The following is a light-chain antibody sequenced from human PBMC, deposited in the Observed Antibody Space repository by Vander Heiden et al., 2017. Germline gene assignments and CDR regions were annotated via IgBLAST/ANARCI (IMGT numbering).Light chain of an antibody. CDR2: WAS. V-gene: IGKV4-1*01. J-gene: IGKJ1*01. CDR1: QSVFYSSNNKNY. CDR3: QQYYSSRT. Sequence: DIVMTQSPDSLAVSLGARATINCKSSQSVFYSSNNKNYLAWYQQKPGQPPKLLIYWASTRESGVPDRFSGSGSGTDFTLTISSLQAEDVAVYYCQQYYSSRTFGQGTKVEIK.